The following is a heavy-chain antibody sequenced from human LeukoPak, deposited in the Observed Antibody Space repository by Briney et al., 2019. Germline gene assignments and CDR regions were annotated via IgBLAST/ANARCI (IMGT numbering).Heavy chain of an antibody. Sequence: SETLSLTCTVSGGSISTSSYYWDWIRQPPGKGLEWIGSIYYSGSTYYNPSLKSRVTISVDTSKNQFSLKLSSVTAADTAVYYCTRRGGMTTVTHWGQGTLVTVS. CDR1: GGSISTSSYY. CDR3: TRRGGMTTVTH. CDR2: IYYSGST. D-gene: IGHD4-17*01. V-gene: IGHV4-39*01. J-gene: IGHJ4*02.